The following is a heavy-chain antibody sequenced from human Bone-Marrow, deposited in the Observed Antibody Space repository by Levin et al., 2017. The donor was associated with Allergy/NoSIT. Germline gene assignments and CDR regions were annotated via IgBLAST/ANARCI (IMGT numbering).Heavy chain of an antibody. Sequence: GGSLRLSCETSGYTFNIYWIAWVRQMPGKGLECMGIIYPADSDTRYSPSFQGLVTISADMSTNTAYLHWNSLKASDSAIYYCARLDVPATSFDYWGQGTLVTVSS. V-gene: IGHV5-51*01. CDR1: GYTFNIYW. CDR3: ARLDVPATSFDY. D-gene: IGHD1-1*01. CDR2: IYPADSDT. J-gene: IGHJ4*02.